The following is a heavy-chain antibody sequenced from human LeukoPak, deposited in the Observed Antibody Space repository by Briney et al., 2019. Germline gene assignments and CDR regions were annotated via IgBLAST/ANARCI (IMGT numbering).Heavy chain of an antibody. J-gene: IGHJ3*02. CDR2: ISPNNGNT. CDR3: TRVRDSNNWWGVHDI. V-gene: IGHV1-18*01. Sequence: ASVKVSCKASGYTFVTSSIAWVRQAPGQRLEWMGWISPNNGNTYYAQNVQGRVTMTTDTSTSTAYMELRSLRSDDTAVYHCTRVRDSNNWWGVHDIWGQGTMVTVSS. D-gene: IGHD6-13*01. CDR1: GYTFVTSS.